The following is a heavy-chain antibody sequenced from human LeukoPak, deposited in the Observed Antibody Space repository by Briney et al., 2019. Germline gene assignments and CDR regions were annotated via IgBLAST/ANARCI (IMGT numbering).Heavy chain of an antibody. J-gene: IGHJ5*02. D-gene: IGHD2-21*02. CDR3: AKDLACHCCNWFDP. V-gene: IGHV3-23*01. CDR1: GFTFRNYA. CDR2: ISGSGVST. Sequence: GGSLRLSCAASGFTFRNYAMTWVRQAPGKGLEWVSGISGSGVSTYYVYSVKGRFTVSRDNSKNTLYLQMNSLRAEDTAVYYCAKDLACHCCNWFDPWGQGTLVTVS.